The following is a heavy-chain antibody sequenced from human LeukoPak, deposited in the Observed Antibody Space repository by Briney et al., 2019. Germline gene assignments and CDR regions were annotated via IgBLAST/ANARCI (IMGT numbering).Heavy chain of an antibody. Sequence: GGSLRLSCAASGFTFSSYAMSWVRQAPGKGLEWVSAISGSGGSIYYADSVKGRFTISRDNAKNSLYLQMNSLRAEDTAVYYCAGDRSDYVWGSYRLDRALDYWGQGTLVTVSS. J-gene: IGHJ4*02. D-gene: IGHD3-16*02. CDR3: AGDRSDYVWGSYRLDRALDY. CDR2: ISGSGGSI. V-gene: IGHV3-23*01. CDR1: GFTFSSYA.